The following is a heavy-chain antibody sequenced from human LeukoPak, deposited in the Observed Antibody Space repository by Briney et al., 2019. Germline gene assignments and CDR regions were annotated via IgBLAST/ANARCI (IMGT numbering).Heavy chain of an antibody. Sequence: GGSLRLSCAASGFTFSSYSMNWVRQAPGKGLEWDSSISPDSNFIPQADSVKGRFTISRDNAKNSLFLQMESLRVEDTAVYYCARERLGPTGGEWGQGTLVTVSS. CDR2: ISPDSNFI. V-gene: IGHV3-21*06. CDR1: GFTFSSYS. J-gene: IGHJ4*02. D-gene: IGHD1-26*01. CDR3: ARERLGPTGGE.